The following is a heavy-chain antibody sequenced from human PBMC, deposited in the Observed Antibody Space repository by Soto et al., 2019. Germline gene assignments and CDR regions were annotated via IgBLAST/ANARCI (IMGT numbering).Heavy chain of an antibody. CDR1: GFTFSSYY. Sequence: GGSLRLSCAASGFTFSSYYMHWVRQATGKGLEWVSAIGTAGDTYYPGSVKGRFTISRENAKNSLYLQMNSLRAGDTAVYYCARNSGYDFHYYMDVWGKGTTVTVSS. D-gene: IGHD5-12*01. V-gene: IGHV3-13*01. CDR2: IGTAGDT. J-gene: IGHJ6*03. CDR3: ARNSGYDFHYYMDV.